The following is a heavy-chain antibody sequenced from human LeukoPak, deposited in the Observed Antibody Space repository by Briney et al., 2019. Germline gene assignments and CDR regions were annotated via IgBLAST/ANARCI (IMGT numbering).Heavy chain of an antibody. V-gene: IGHV1-8*01. CDR1: GYTFTSFD. CDR3: ARATVTTKNWYFDL. CDR2: MNPNSGHT. D-gene: IGHD4-17*01. Sequence: GASVKVSCKASGYTFTSFDINWVRQATGQGLEWMGWMNPNSGHTGYGQKFQGRVTMTRNTSISTAHMELSSLRSEDTAVYYCARATVTTKNWYFDLWGRGTLVTVSS. J-gene: IGHJ2*01.